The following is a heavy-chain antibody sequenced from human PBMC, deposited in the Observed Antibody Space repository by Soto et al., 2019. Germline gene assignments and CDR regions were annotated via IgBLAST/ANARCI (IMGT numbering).Heavy chain of an antibody. Sequence: SETLSLTCPVSGDSIISSDFYWGWVRQPPGKGLEWIGSIFYLGSSYYNPSLKSRVTMSVDTSKNQFSLRLRSVTAADTALYFCARHSLALRKNNWFDPWGQGIMVTVSA. D-gene: IGHD3-3*02. J-gene: IGHJ5*02. CDR1: GDSIISSDFY. V-gene: IGHV4-39*01. CDR2: IFYLGSS. CDR3: ARHSLALRKNNWFDP.